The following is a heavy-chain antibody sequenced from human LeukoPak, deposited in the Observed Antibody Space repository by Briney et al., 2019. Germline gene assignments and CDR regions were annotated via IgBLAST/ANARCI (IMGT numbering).Heavy chain of an antibody. Sequence: SETLSLTCTVSGGSISSYYWSWIRQPAGKGLEWIGRICTSGSTNYNPSLKSRVTMSVDTSKNQFSLKLSSVTAADTAVYYCARAGYSYGQYYFDYWGQGTLVTVSS. CDR1: GGSISSYY. D-gene: IGHD5-18*01. V-gene: IGHV4-4*07. CDR3: ARAGYSYGQYYFDY. J-gene: IGHJ4*02. CDR2: ICTSGST.